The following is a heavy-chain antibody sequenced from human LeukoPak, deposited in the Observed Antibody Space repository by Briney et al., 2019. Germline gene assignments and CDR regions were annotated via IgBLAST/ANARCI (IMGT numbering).Heavy chain of an antibody. D-gene: IGHD3-10*01. CDR1: GFTFSSYA. Sequence: GGSLRPSCAASGFTFSSYAMSWVRQAPGKGLEWVSGISGSGHTTYYADSVKGRFTISRDNSKNTLYLQMNSLRAEDTAVHYCAKDYYDSGSYYYPFDYRGQGTLVTVSS. J-gene: IGHJ4*02. CDR3: AKDYYDSGSYYYPFDY. V-gene: IGHV3-23*01. CDR2: ISGSGHTT.